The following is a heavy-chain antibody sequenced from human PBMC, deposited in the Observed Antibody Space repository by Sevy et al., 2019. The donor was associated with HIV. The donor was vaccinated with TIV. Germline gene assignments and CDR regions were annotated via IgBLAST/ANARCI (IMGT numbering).Heavy chain of an antibody. CDR1: GGSISNYY. Sequence: SETLSLTCTVSGGSISNYYWSWIRQPPGKGLEWIGYIYYSGSTNYNPSLKSRVTISVDTSKNQFSLRLSSVTAADTAVYYCARLRLGIAVSRYDAFDIWGQGTMVTVSS. J-gene: IGHJ3*02. V-gene: IGHV4-59*12. D-gene: IGHD7-27*01. CDR3: ARLRLGIAVSRYDAFDI. CDR2: IYYSGST.